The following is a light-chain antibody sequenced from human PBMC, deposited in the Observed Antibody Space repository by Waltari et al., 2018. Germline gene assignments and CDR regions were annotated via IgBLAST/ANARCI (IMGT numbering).Light chain of an antibody. Sequence: EIVLTQSPATLSLSPGERATLACRASQSVMTYLAWYQQRPCQSPRLLISAASNRAPGTPARFSGSGSGTDFTLTISSLEPEDSAVYYCQQGTFGPGTKVDI. CDR3: QQGT. CDR2: AAS. V-gene: IGKV3-11*01. J-gene: IGKJ3*01. CDR1: QSVMTY.